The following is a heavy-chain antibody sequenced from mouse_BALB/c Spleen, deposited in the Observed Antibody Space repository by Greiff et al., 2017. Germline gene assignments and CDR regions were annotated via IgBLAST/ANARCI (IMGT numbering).Heavy chain of an antibody. V-gene: IGHV5-6*01. CDR3: ARISDY. Sequence: EVQVVESGGDLVKPGGSLKLSCAASGFTFSSYGMSWVRQTPDKRLEWVATISSGGSYTYYPDSVKGRFTISRDNAKNTLYLQMSSLKSEDTAMYYCARISDYWGQGTTLTVSS. J-gene: IGHJ2*01. CDR2: ISSGGSYT. CDR1: GFTFSSYG.